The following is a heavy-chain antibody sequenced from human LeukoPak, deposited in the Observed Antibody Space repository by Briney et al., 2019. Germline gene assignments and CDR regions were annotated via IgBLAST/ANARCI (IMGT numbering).Heavy chain of an antibody. V-gene: IGHV1-69*04. Sequence: IPIPGIANYAQKFQGRVTITADKSTSTAYMELSSLRSEDTAVYYCARDNVDTATYGMDVWGQGTTVTVSS. J-gene: IGHJ6*02. CDR2: IPIPGIA. CDR3: ARDNVDTATYGMDV. D-gene: IGHD5-18*01.